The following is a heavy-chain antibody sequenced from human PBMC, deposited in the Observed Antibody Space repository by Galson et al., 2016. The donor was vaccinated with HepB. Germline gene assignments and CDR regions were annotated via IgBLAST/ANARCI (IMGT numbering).Heavy chain of an antibody. V-gene: IGHV3-53*01. CDR1: GFTVSSKY. CDR3: ASAYYHYYYYYAMDV. CDR2: IDGGGST. D-gene: IGHD3-10*01. J-gene: IGHJ6*02. Sequence: SLRLSCAASGFTVSSKYMSWVRQAPGKGLEWVSVIDGGGSTYYADSVKGRFTISRDSGRNTLLLQMKSLRAEDTAIYYCASAYYHYYYYYAMDVWGQGTTVTVSS.